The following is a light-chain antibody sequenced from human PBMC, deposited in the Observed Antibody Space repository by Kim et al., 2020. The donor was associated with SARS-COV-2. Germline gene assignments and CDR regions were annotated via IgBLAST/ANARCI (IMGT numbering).Light chain of an antibody. CDR3: QQYNNWPYT. CDR1: QSVSSN. J-gene: IGKJ2*01. CDR2: GAS. Sequence: SVSPGESATLSCRASQSVSSNLAWYQQKPGQAPMLLIYGASTRATGIPARFSGSGSGTEFTLTISSLQSEDFAVYYCQQYNNWPYTFGQGTKLEI. V-gene: IGKV3-15*01.